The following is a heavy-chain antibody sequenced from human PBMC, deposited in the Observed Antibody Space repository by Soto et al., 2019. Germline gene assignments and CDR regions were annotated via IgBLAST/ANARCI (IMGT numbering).Heavy chain of an antibody. CDR1: GFTVSSSY. J-gene: IGHJ4*02. V-gene: IGHV3-53*05. D-gene: IGHD2-15*01. CDR2: IYSGGTT. CDR3: AKDAFGDVVVVAAISFFDY. Sequence: PGGSLRLSCAASGFTVSSSYMGWVRQAPGKGLEWVSVIYSGGTTYYTASVRGRLTISRDNSKNTLYLQMSSLRAEDTAVYYCAKDAFGDVVVVAAISFFDYWGQGTLVTVSS.